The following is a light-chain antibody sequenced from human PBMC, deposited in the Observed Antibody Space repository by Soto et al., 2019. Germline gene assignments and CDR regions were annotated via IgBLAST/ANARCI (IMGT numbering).Light chain of an antibody. Sequence: IGLTPSPGTLSLSPGERATLSCRASQSVSNNYLAWYQQKPGQAPRLLIYGASSRATGIPDRFSGSGSGTDFTLTISRLEPEDFAVYYCQQYGSSPLTFGGGTKVDIK. V-gene: IGKV3-20*01. CDR1: QSVSNNY. CDR3: QQYGSSPLT. CDR2: GAS. J-gene: IGKJ4*01.